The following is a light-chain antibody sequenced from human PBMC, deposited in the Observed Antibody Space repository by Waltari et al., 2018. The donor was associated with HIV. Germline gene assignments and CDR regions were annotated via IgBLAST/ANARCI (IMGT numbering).Light chain of an antibody. CDR3: QHYNNWPFT. J-gene: IGKJ3*01. Sequence: EIVMTQSPATLSVSPGERATLSCRASQGVRNRLAWYEQKPGQAPRLIMYAASTRAPGVPDRFSGSGYGTDFSLIITSLQPEDSAVYYCQHYNNWPFTFGPGTKVEIK. V-gene: IGKV3-15*01. CDR1: QGVRNR. CDR2: AAS.